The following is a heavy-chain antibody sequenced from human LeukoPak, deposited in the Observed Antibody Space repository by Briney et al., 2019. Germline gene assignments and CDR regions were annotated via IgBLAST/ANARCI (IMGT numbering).Heavy chain of an antibody. CDR2: IYSGGST. D-gene: IGHD4-17*01. V-gene: IGHV3-53*01. J-gene: IGHJ4*02. CDR3: ARDYGDFRTVPFDQ. Sequence: GSLRLSCAASGSTVSSNYMSWVRQAPGKGLEWVSVIYSGGSTYYADSVKGRFTISRDNAKNSLYLQMNSLRAEDTAVYYCARDYGDFRTVPFDQWGQGTLVTVSS. CDR1: GSTVSSNY.